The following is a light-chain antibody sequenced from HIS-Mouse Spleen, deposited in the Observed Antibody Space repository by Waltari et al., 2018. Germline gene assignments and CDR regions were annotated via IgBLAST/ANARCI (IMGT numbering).Light chain of an antibody. V-gene: IGKV2-28*01. CDR1: QSLLHSNGYNY. Sequence: DIVMTQSPLSLPVTPGEPASISCMSSQSLLHSNGYNYLDWYLQNPGQSPQLLFYLGPNRAYGVPDRFSGSGSGTDCTLKISRVEAEDVGVYYCMQALQTPTFGGGTKVEIK. CDR2: LGP. J-gene: IGKJ4*01. CDR3: MQALQTPT.